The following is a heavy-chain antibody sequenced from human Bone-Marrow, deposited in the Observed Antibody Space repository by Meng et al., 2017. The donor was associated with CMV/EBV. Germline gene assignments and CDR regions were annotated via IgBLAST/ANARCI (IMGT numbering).Heavy chain of an antibody. CDR3: ARDPPQKLGGMDV. J-gene: IGHJ6*02. D-gene: IGHD3-10*01. Sequence: GESLKISCAASGFTFSSYAMHWVRQAPGKGLEWVAVISYDGSNKYYADSVKGGFTISRDNAKNSLYLQMNSLRAEDTAVYYCARDPPQKLGGMDVWGQGTTVTVSS. CDR1: GFTFSSYA. CDR2: ISYDGSNK. V-gene: IGHV3-30-3*01.